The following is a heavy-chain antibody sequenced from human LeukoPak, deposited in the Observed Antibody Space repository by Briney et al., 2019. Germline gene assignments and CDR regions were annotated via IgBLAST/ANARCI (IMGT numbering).Heavy chain of an antibody. D-gene: IGHD2-15*01. V-gene: IGHV5-51*01. CDR2: IYPSDSDT. CDR1: AYSFTSYG. J-gene: IGHJ4*02. CDR3: ATASYCSGGSCYFDY. Sequence: GESLKISCKGSAYSFTSYGIGWVRQMPGHGLEWMGIIYPSDSDTRYSPSFQGQVTISADKSISTAYLQWSSLTASDTAMYYCATASYCSGGSCYFDYWGQGTLVTVSS.